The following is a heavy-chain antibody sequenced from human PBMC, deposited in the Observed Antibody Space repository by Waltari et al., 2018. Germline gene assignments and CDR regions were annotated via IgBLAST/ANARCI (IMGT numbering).Heavy chain of an antibody. CDR2: MNPNSGNT. J-gene: IGHJ4*02. Sequence: QVQLVQSGAEVKKPGASVKVSCKASGYTFTSYDINWVRQATGQGLEWMGWMNPNSGNTGYAQKFQGRVTMTRNTSISTAYMELSSLRSEDTAVYYCARRTRDSSGYYYFYFDYWGQGTLVTVSS. V-gene: IGHV1-8*01. CDR1: GYTFTSYD. CDR3: ARRTRDSSGYYYFYFDY. D-gene: IGHD3-22*01.